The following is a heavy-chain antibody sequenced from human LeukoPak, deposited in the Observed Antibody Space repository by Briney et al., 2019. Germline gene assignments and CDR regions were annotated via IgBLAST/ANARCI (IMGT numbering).Heavy chain of an antibody. Sequence: PSETLSLTCAVYGGSFSGYYWSWIRQPPGKGLEWIGEINHSGSTNYNPSLKSRVTISVDTSKNQFSLKLSSVTAADTAVYYCARGPRYGSGSYSVYWGQGTLVTVSS. CDR1: GGSFSGYY. J-gene: IGHJ4*02. D-gene: IGHD3-10*01. V-gene: IGHV4-34*01. CDR2: INHSGST. CDR3: ARGPRYGSGSYSVY.